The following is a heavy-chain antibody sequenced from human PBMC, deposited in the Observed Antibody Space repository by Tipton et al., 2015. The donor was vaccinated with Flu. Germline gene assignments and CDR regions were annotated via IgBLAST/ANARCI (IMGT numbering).Heavy chain of an antibody. Sequence: TLSLTCTVSGDSITSGDYYWGWIRQPPGKGLEWIAYIYHTGTTTNYNPSLKSRVTISVDTSKTQVSLRLSSVTAADTAVYFCARDRSEFPRAIDSWGQGILVTVSS. CDR1: GDSITSGDYY. CDR3: ARDRSEFPRAIDS. CDR2: IYHTGTTT. V-gene: IGHV4-61*08. D-gene: IGHD2-21*01. J-gene: IGHJ4*02.